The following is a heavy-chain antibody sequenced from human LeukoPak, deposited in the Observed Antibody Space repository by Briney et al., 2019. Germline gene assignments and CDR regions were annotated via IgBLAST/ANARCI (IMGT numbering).Heavy chain of an antibody. V-gene: IGHV1-18*01. Sequence: ASETLSCNASGYTFTTNGISWIRNPTGPGLERKGTITSYDGNTNYVQRLQGRVTMTTDTSTSTAYMELRSLRSDDTAVYYCARESNWAYYFDYWGQGTLVTVSS. CDR2: ITSYDGNT. D-gene: IGHD1-1*01. CDR3: ARESNWAYYFDY. CDR1: GYTFTTNG. J-gene: IGHJ4*02.